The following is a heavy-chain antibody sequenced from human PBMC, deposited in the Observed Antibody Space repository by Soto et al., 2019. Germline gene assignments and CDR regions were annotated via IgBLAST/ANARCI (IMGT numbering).Heavy chain of an antibody. D-gene: IGHD6-6*01. CDR3: ARHGVYSSSSAYYYYYMDV. CDR1: GGSISSYY. V-gene: IGHV4-59*08. Sequence: SETLSLTCTVSGGSISSYYWSWIRQPPGKGLEWIGYIYYSGSTNYDPSLKSRVTISVDTSKNQFSLKLSSVTAADTAVYYCARHGVYSSSSAYYYYYMDVWGKGTTVTVSS. CDR2: IYYSGST. J-gene: IGHJ6*03.